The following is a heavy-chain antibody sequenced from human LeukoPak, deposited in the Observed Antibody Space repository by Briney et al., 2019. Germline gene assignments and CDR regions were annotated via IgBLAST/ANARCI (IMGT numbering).Heavy chain of an antibody. V-gene: IGHV3-53*01. Sequence: GGSLRLSCAASGFTVSSTYMNWVRQAPGRGLEWVSIIYSGGSTYYAESVRGRFTISRDNSKNTLYLQMNSLRAEDTALYYCARGDRRDGCRFDYWGQGTLVTVSS. CDR2: IYSGGST. D-gene: IGHD5-24*01. CDR3: ARGDRRDGCRFDY. CDR1: GFTVSSTY. J-gene: IGHJ4*02.